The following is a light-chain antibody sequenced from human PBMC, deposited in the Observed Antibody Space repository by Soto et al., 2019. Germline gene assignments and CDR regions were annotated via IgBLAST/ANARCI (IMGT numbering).Light chain of an antibody. J-gene: IGKJ2*01. Sequence: AIQMTQSPSSLSASVGDRVSIACRASQAIENSLGWFQQKPGKAPKLLIYAASTLHTGVPSRFSGSGSGTDFTLTISSLQPEDFAVYYCLQNHDYPRTFGQGTKLEIK. V-gene: IGKV1-6*01. CDR2: AAS. CDR1: QAIENS. CDR3: LQNHDYPRT.